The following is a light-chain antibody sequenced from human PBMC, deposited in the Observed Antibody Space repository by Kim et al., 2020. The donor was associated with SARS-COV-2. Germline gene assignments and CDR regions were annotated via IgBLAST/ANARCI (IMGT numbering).Light chain of an antibody. V-gene: IGLV10-54*04. Sequence: QAATHTFTGNTENVGNQGAAWLQQEQGHPPKLLSYRNNNRPSGISDRFSPSRSGNTASLTITGHQPEDEADYYCSAWDDSLSTWVFGEGTQLTVL. CDR3: SAWDDSLSTWV. CDR1: TENVGNQG. CDR2: RNN. J-gene: IGLJ3*02.